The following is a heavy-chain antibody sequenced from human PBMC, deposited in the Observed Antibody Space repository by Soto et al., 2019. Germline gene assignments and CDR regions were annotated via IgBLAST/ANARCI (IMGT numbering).Heavy chain of an antibody. V-gene: IGHV1-18*04. CDR3: ARERGGSQYFADP. CDR1: GYPFTAYG. CDR2: ISGYNGET. J-gene: IGHJ5*02. D-gene: IGHD1-26*01. Sequence: QVQLVQSGPEMKKSGASVKVSCKTSGYPFTAYGITWVRQAPGQGLEWMGWISGYNGETFYTQKFQDRIIMTIDTPTSTAYMELMSLRFDDTAVYYCARERGGSQYFADPWGQGTLLTVSP.